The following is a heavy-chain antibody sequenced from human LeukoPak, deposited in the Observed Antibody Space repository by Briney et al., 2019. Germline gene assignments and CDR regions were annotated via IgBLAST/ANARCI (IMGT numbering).Heavy chain of an antibody. Sequence: PSETLSLPCAVYGGSFSGYYWSWIRQPPGKGLEWIGEINHSGSTNYNPSLKSRVTISVDTSKNQFSLKLSSVTAADTAVYYCARGRRLLAAAGVKEFDYWGQGTLVTVSS. J-gene: IGHJ4*02. CDR3: ARGRRLLAAAGVKEFDY. CDR1: GGSFSGYY. CDR2: INHSGST. V-gene: IGHV4-34*01. D-gene: IGHD6-13*01.